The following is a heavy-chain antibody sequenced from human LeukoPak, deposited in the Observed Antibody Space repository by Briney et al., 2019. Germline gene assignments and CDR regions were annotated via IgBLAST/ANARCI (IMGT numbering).Heavy chain of an antibody. V-gene: IGHV1-69*01. CDR2: IIPIFGTA. CDR3: ARAHHRYCSSTSCYLSWFDP. D-gene: IGHD2-2*01. Sequence: SVMVSCKASGGTFSSYAISWVRQAPGQGLEWMGGIIPIFGTANYAQKFQGRVTITADESTSTAYMELSSLRSEDTAVYYCARAHHRYCSSTSCYLSWFDPWGQGTLVTVSS. J-gene: IGHJ5*02. CDR1: GGTFSSYA.